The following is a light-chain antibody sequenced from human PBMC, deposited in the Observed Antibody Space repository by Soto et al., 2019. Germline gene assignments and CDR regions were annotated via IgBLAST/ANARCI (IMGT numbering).Light chain of an antibody. Sequence: QSVLTQPPSVSGAPGQRVTISCTGSSSNIGAGYDVHWYQQLPGTAPKLLIYGNSNRPSGVPDRFTCSKSGTSASLAITGLQAEDECYYYCQSYDSSLSGSVFGGGTKLTVL. J-gene: IGLJ2*01. CDR1: SSNIGAGYD. CDR3: QSYDSSLSGSV. CDR2: GNS. V-gene: IGLV1-40*01.